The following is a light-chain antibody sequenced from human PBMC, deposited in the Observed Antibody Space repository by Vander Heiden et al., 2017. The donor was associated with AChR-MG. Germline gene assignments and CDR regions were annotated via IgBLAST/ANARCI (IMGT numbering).Light chain of an antibody. CDR2: SNS. CDR1: ESTIGRNA. Sequence: QSVLTQPPSASGTPGLRVTISCSRRESTIGRNAVSWYRRVPGTAPRLLIYSNSERPSGVPERFSGSKSGTTAFLAISGLQSEDEADYFCSAWDDGLSASVFGGGTKLTVL. J-gene: IGLJ3*02. V-gene: IGLV1-44*01. CDR3: SAWDDGLSASV.